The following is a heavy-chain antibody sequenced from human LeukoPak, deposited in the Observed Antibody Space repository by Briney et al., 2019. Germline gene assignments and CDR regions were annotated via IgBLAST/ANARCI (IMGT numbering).Heavy chain of an antibody. CDR1: GFSFNTYS. J-gene: IGHJ4*02. D-gene: IGHD6-13*01. Sequence: SGGSLRLSCAASGFSFNTYSMTWVRQAPGKGLEWVSIISRTSESTFYADSVKGRFTISRDNAKNSLYLQMNGLRADDTATYYCARSQGSWPDYFDSWGQGTLVTVSS. V-gene: IGHV3-21*01. CDR2: ISRTSEST. CDR3: ARSQGSWPDYFDS.